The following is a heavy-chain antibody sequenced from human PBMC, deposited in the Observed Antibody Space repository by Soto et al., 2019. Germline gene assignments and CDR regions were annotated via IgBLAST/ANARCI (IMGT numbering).Heavy chain of an antibody. Sequence: GASVKVSCKASGYNFTRYGVSWARQAPGQGLEWMGWIRTHNGNTNYAETLQGRVTMTTDTSTDTVYMELMSLRYDDTAVYYCAKEKANSVFGVDTLFDYWGQGTLVTVSS. CDR3: AKEKANSVFGVDTLFDY. CDR2: IRTHNGNT. D-gene: IGHD3-3*01. CDR1: GYNFTRYG. V-gene: IGHV1-18*01. J-gene: IGHJ4*02.